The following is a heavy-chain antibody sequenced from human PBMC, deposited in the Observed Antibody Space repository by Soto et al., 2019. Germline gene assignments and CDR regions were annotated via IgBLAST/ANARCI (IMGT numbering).Heavy chain of an antibody. Sequence: VGSLRLSVSAFGFTFSGYAMHWVRQAPGKGLEYVSAISSNGGSTYYADSVKGRFTISRDNSKNTLYLQMSSLRAEDTAVYYCVKPGYSSGWYTAFGWFDPWGQGTLVTVSS. D-gene: IGHD6-19*01. V-gene: IGHV3-64D*06. CDR2: ISSNGGST. CDR1: GFTFSGYA. CDR3: VKPGYSSGWYTAFGWFDP. J-gene: IGHJ5*02.